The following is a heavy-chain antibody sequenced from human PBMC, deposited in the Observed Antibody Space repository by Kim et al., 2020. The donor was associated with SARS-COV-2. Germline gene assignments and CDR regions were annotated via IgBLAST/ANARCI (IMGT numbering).Heavy chain of an antibody. CDR3: AKEGEWSQVGYGMDV. Sequence: GGSLRLSCAASGFTFSSYGMHWVRQAPGKGLEWVAVIWYDGSNKYYADSVKGRFTISRDNSKNTLYLQMNSLRAEDTAVYYCAKEGEWSQVGYGMDVWGQGTTVTVSS. D-gene: IGHD3-16*01. V-gene: IGHV3-33*06. CDR1: GFTFSSYG. J-gene: IGHJ6*02. CDR2: IWYDGSNK.